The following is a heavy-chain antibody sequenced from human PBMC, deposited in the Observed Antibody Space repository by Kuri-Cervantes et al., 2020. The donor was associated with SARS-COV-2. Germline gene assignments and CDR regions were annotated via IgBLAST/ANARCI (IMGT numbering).Heavy chain of an antibody. CDR3: AREQLWRFDY. CDR2: ISYDGSNK. D-gene: IGHD5-18*01. J-gene: IGHJ4*02. V-gene: IGHV3-30*03. CDR1: GFTFSSYS. Sequence: GESLKISCAASGFTFSSYSMNWVRQAPGKGLEWVAVISYDGSNKYYADSVEGRFTISRDNSKNTLYLQMNSLRAEDAAVYYCAREQLWRFDYWGQGTLVTVSS.